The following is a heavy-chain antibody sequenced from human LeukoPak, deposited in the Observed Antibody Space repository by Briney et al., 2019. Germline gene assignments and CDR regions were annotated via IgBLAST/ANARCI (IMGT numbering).Heavy chain of an antibody. CDR3: TTLGYHLDS. J-gene: IGHJ4*02. V-gene: IGHV3-48*03. Sequence: GGSLRLSCAASGFDFGAYEMNWVRQAPGRGPEWVAYFAGSDTTKYYADSVRGRFTISRDNAKKSLYLQMNSLRAEDTALYYCTTLGYHLDSWGQGTLVTVSS. CDR2: FAGSDTTK. CDR1: GFDFGAYE. D-gene: IGHD3-22*01.